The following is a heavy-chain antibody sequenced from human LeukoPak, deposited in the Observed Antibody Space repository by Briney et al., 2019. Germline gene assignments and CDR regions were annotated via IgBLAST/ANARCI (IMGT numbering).Heavy chain of an antibody. V-gene: IGHV4-30-2*01. Sequence: SETLSLTCAVSGGSISSGGYSWSWIRRPPGKALEWIGYIYHSGSTYYNPSLKSRVTISVDRSKNQFSLKLSSVTAADTAVYYCARLYSSSQFDYWGQGTLVTVSS. CDR1: GGSISSGGYS. J-gene: IGHJ4*02. D-gene: IGHD6-13*01. CDR3: ARLYSSSQFDY. CDR2: IYHSGST.